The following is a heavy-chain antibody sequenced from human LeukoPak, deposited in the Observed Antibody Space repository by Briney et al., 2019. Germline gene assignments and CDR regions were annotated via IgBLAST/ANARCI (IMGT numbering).Heavy chain of an antibody. J-gene: IGHJ4*02. V-gene: IGHV3-30*02. Sequence: GGPLRLSCAASGFTFSSYGMHWVRQAPGKGLEWVAFIRYDGSNKYYADSVKGRFTISRDNSKNTLYLQMNSLRAEDTAVYYCARDGGSGYRHNPFDYWGQGTLVTVSS. D-gene: IGHD3-22*01. CDR3: ARDGGSGYRHNPFDY. CDR2: IRYDGSNK. CDR1: GFTFSSYG.